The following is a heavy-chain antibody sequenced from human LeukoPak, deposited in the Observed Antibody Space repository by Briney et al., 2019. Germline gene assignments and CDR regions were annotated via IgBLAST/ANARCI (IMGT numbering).Heavy chain of an antibody. CDR1: GFTFSSYS. CDR3: ARGRGYGPNYFDY. D-gene: IGHD5-18*01. V-gene: IGHV3-48*04. Sequence: GGSLRLSCAASGFTFSSYSMNWVRQAPGKGLEWVSSISSSSSTIYYADSVKGRFTISRDNAKNSLYLQMNSLRAEDTAVYYCARGRGYGPNYFDYWGQGTLVTVSS. J-gene: IGHJ4*02. CDR2: ISSSSSTI.